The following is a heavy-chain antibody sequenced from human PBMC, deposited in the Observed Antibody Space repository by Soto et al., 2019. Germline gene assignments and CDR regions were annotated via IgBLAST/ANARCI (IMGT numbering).Heavy chain of an antibody. CDR3: AKGGDSSGWYMDFDY. D-gene: IGHD6-19*01. Sequence: GGSLRLSCAASGFTFSSYAMIWVRQAPGKGLEWVSAISGSGGSTYYADSVKGRFTISRDNSKNTLYLQMNSLRAEDTAVYYCAKGGDSSGWYMDFDYWGQGTLVTVSS. V-gene: IGHV3-23*01. J-gene: IGHJ4*02. CDR2: ISGSGGST. CDR1: GFTFSSYA.